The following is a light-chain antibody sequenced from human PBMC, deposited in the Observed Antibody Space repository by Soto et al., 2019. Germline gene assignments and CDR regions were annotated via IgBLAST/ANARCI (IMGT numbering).Light chain of an antibody. Sequence: QSVLTQPPSVSGAPGQRVTISCTGSSSNIGAGYDVHWYQQLPGTAPKLLIYGNSNRPSGVPDRFSGSKSGTSASLAITGLQAEDEADYYCQSYDSSLSAVFGTGTSSPS. CDR1: SSNIGAGYD. CDR3: QSYDSSLSAV. J-gene: IGLJ1*01. CDR2: GNS. V-gene: IGLV1-40*01.